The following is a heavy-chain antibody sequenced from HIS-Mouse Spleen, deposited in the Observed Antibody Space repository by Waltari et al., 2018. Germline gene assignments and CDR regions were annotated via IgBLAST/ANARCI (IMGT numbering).Heavy chain of an antibody. CDR2: IYYSGST. J-gene: IGHJ2*01. CDR3: AREIPYSSSWYDWYFDL. CDR1: GGSISSNSYY. D-gene: IGHD6-13*01. V-gene: IGHV4-39*07. Sequence: QLQLQESGPGLVKPSETLSLTCTVSGGSISSNSYYWGWIRQPPGKGLEWIGSIYYSGSTDYNPALKGRVTISVDTSKNQFSLKLSSVTAADTAVYYCAREIPYSSSWYDWYFDLWGRGTLVTVSS.